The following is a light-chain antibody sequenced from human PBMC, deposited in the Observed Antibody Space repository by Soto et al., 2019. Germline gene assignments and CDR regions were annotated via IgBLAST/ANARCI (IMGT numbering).Light chain of an antibody. CDR1: QSVSSKS. Sequence: DIVLTQSPGTLSLSPGERATLSCRASQSVSSKSLAWYQQKPGQAPRILIYGASSRATGLPDRFSASGSGTDFTLTISRLEPEDCALYYCHQYGKSPRTFGQGTKVEI. CDR3: HQYGKSPRT. CDR2: GAS. V-gene: IGKV3-20*01. J-gene: IGKJ1*01.